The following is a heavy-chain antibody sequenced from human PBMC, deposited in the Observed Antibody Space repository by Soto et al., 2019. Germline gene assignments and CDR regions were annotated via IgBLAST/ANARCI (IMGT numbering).Heavy chain of an antibody. CDR3: ARPARVTMLRGARAVFDH. V-gene: IGHV4-34*01. D-gene: IGHD3-10*01. J-gene: IGHJ5*02. CDR1: GGSFGGYY. CDR2: INHSGST. Sequence: SETLALTCAVYGGSFGGYYWSWIRQPPGKRLEWIGEINHSGSTNYSPSLKSRGTISVDTSKNLFSLKLSSVTAADTVVYYCARPARVTMLRGARAVFDHWGQGTLVTVSS.